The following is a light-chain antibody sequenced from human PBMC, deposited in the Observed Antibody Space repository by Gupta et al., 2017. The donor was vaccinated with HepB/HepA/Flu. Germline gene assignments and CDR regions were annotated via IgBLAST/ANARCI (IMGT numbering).Light chain of an antibody. V-gene: IGLV1-40*01. CDR2: GNS. CDR1: SSNIGAGYD. Sequence: QSVLTQPPSVSGAPGQRATIPSPGSSSNIGAGYDVHWYQQLPGTAPKLLIYGNSNRPSGVPDRFSGSKSGTSASLAITGLQAEDEADYYCQSYDSSLSAWVFGGGTKLTVL. J-gene: IGLJ3*02. CDR3: QSYDSSLSAWV.